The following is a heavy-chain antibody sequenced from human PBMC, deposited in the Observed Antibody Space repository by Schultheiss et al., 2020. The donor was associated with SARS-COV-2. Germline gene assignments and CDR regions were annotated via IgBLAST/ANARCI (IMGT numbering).Heavy chain of an antibody. J-gene: IGHJ3*02. CDR2: ISAYNGNT. CDR1: GYTFTSYG. CDR3: AREWDITIFGVVINRRWDDAFDI. D-gene: IGHD3-3*01. V-gene: IGHV1-18*01. Sequence: ASVKVSCKASGYTFTSYGISWVRQAPGQGLEWMGWISAYNGNTNYAQKLQGRVTMTTDTSTSTAYMELRSLRSDDTAVYYCAREWDITIFGVVINRRWDDAFDIWGQGTMVTVSS.